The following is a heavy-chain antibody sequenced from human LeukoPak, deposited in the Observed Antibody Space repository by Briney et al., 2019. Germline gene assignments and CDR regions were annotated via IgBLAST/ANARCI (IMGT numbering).Heavy chain of an antibody. J-gene: IGHJ3*02. V-gene: IGHV3-11*04. CDR3: ASSLISMANDAFDI. D-gene: IGHD5-24*01. CDR2: ISSSGSTI. CDR1: GFTFSDYY. Sequence: GGSLRLSCAASGFTFSDYYMSWTRQAPGKGLEWVSYISSSGSTIYYADSVKGRFTISRDNAKNSLYLQMNSLRAEDTAVYYCASSLISMANDAFDIWGQGTMVTVSS.